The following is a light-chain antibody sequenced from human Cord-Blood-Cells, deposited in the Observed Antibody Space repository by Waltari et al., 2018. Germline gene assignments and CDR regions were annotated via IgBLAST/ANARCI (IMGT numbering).Light chain of an antibody. Sequence: QSVLTQPPSASGTPGQRVPTPGSGRSSTIGSTCVNCYQHLPGTAPQVLIYRNNQRPSGGPDRFSGSKSGTSASLAISGLRSEDEADYYCATWDDSLSGPVVFGGGTKLTVL. CDR1: SSTIGSTC. CDR2: RNN. V-gene: IGLV1-47*01. CDR3: ATWDDSLSGPVV. J-gene: IGLJ2*01.